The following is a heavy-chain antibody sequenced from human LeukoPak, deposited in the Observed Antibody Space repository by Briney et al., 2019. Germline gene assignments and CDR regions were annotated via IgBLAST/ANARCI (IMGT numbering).Heavy chain of an antibody. Sequence: PSQTLSLTCTVSGDSISSGDYYWSWLRQPPGKGLEWIGYIYYSGSTYYTPSLKSRVTISVDTSKNQFSLKLSSVTAADTAVYYCAREDYDSSGYRHDYWGQGTLVTVSS. J-gene: IGHJ4*02. CDR3: AREDYDSSGYRHDY. D-gene: IGHD3-22*01. V-gene: IGHV4-30-4*01. CDR1: GDSISSGDYY. CDR2: IYYSGST.